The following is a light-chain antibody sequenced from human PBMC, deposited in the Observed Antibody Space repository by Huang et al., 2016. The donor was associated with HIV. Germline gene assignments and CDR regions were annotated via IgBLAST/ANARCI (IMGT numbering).Light chain of an antibody. CDR2: KVS. Sequence: DVVMTQSPLSLPVTLGQPASISCRSSQSLVHSDGTTYLNWFQQRPGQSPRRLIYKVSNRDSGVPGRFSGSGSGTDFTLVINRVEAEDVAVYFCMQGTHWPYTFGQGTKLEIK. CDR3: MQGTHWPYT. J-gene: IGKJ2*01. CDR1: QSLVHSDGTTY. V-gene: IGKV2-30*02.